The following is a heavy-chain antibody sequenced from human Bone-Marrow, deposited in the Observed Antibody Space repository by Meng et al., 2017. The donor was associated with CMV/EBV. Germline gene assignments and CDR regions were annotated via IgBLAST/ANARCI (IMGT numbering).Heavy chain of an antibody. D-gene: IGHD2-2*02. Sequence: GGSLRLSCAASGCTFSSYWLSWVRQAPGKGLEWVANIKQDGSEKYNVDSVKGRFTISRDNAKNSLCLQMNRLRAEDTAVYYCARDMGPGDCSSNSCYSEKYCYCYGMDVWGQGTTVTVSS. V-gene: IGHV3-7*01. CDR2: IKQDGSEK. CDR1: GCTFSSYW. J-gene: IGHJ6*02. CDR3: ARDMGPGDCSSNSCYSEKYCYCYGMDV.